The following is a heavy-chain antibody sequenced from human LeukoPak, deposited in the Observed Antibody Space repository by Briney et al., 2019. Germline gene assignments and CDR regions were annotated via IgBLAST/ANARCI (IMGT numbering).Heavy chain of an antibody. Sequence: TGGSLRLSCAASGFTFSSYSMNRVRQAPGKGLEWVSYISSSSSTIYYANSVKGRFTISRDNAKNSLYLQMNSLRAEDTAVYYCARGQYFGDYWGQGTLVTVSS. D-gene: IGHD2/OR15-2a*01. J-gene: IGHJ4*02. V-gene: IGHV3-48*01. CDR1: GFTFSSYS. CDR3: ARGQYFGDY. CDR2: ISSSSSTI.